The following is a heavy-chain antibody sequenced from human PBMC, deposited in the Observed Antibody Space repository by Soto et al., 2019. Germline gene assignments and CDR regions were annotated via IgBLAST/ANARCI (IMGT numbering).Heavy chain of an antibody. CDR3: ASMYYDSSGYYSLDY. CDR2: IYYSGST. Sequence: NPSETLSLTCTVSGGSISSYYWSWIRQPPGKGLEWIGYIYYSGSTNYNPSLKSRVTISVDTSKNQFSLKLSSVTAADTAVYYCASMYYDSSGYYSLDYWGQGTLVTVSS. J-gene: IGHJ4*02. V-gene: IGHV4-59*01. CDR1: GGSISSYY. D-gene: IGHD3-22*01.